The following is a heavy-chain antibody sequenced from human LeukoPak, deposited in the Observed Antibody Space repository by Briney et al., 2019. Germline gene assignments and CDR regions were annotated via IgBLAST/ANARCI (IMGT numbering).Heavy chain of an antibody. CDR3: ARGGYDSSGHYNWFDP. CDR2: VYYSGST. J-gene: IGHJ5*02. Sequence: SETLSLTCTVSGGSISRYYWSWIRQPPGKGLEWIGYVYYSGSTNHNPSLKSRVTISVDTSKNQFSLKLSSVTAADTAVYFCARGGYDSSGHYNWFDPWGQGTLVTVSS. V-gene: IGHV4-59*01. D-gene: IGHD3-22*01. CDR1: GGSISRYY.